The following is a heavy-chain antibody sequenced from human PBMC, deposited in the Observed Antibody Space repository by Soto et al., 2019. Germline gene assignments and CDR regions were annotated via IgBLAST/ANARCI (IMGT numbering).Heavy chain of an antibody. Sequence: EVQLVESGGGLVQPGGSLRLSCAASGFTFSSYWMSWVRQAPGKGREWVANIKQDGSEKYYVDSVKGRFTISRDNAKNALYLQINSLRDEDTAVYYCGRGGARGSGSRKGFDYWGQGTLVTVSS. CDR3: GRGGARGSGSRKGFDY. J-gene: IGHJ4*02. D-gene: IGHD3-10*01. CDR2: IKQDGSEK. V-gene: IGHV3-7*03. CDR1: GFTFSSYW.